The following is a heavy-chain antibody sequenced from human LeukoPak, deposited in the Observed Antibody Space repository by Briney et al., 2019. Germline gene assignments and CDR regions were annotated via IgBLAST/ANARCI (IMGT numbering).Heavy chain of an antibody. J-gene: IGHJ4*02. CDR1: GFTFSRYA. CDR2: VTSNGGST. Sequence: GGSLRLSCSASGFTFSRYAMHWVRQAPGKGLEYVSGVTSNGGSTYYADSVKGRFTISRDNSKNTLYLQMSTLRAEHTAVYYCVKFSGSSWYMFDYWGQGTLVTVSS. CDR3: VKFSGSSWYMFDY. D-gene: IGHD6-13*01. V-gene: IGHV3-64D*09.